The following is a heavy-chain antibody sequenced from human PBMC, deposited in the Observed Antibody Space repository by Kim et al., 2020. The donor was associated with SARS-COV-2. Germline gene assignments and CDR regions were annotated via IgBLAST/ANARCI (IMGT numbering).Heavy chain of an antibody. D-gene: IGHD5-12*01. CDR1: GFTFSSYG. V-gene: IGHV3-30*18. CDR3: AKGIYRRDGYNSDY. CDR2: ISYDGSSQ. J-gene: IGHJ4*02. Sequence: GGSLRLSCAASGFTFSSYGMHWVRQAPGKGLEWVAVISYDGSSQYYADSVKGRFTISRDNSKNTLYLQMNSLRAEDTAVYYCAKGIYRRDGYNSDYWGQGTLVTVPS.